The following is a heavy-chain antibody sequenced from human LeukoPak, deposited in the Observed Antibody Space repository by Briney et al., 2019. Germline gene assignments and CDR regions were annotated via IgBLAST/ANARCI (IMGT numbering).Heavy chain of an antibody. CDR2: IKRDGSEK. V-gene: IGHV3-7*01. J-gene: IGHJ4*02. D-gene: IGHD3-22*01. CDR1: GFTFSSYW. Sequence: GGSLRLSCAVSGFTFSSYWMSWVRQTPGKGLEWVANIKRDGSEKYYVDSVKGRFIISRDNAKNSLCLQMNSLRAEDTAVYYCARDWPPSDSSGFYSLEYWGQGTLVTVSS. CDR3: ARDWPPSDSSGFYSLEY.